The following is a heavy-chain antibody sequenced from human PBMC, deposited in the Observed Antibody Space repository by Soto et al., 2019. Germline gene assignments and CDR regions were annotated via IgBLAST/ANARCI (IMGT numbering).Heavy chain of an antibody. CDR3: ARHKRYLRFLEWSYYFDF. J-gene: IGHJ4*02. V-gene: IGHV3-30-3*01. CDR1: GFTFSSYA. D-gene: IGHD3-3*01. Sequence: QVQLVESGGGVVQPGRSLRLSCAASGFTFSSYAMHWVRQAPGKWLEWVAVISYAGSNKYYADSVKGRFTISRDNSKNTLYLQMNSLRAEDTAVYYCARHKRYLRFLEWSYYFDFWGQGTLVTVSS. CDR2: ISYAGSNK.